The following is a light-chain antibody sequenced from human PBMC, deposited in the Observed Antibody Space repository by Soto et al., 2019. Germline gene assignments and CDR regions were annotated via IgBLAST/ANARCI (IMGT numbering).Light chain of an antibody. CDR2: TSN. Sequence: QSVLTQPPSASGTPRQRGTLSCSGSSSKFGSKTVNWYQQVPGTGPKLVIYTSNQRPSRIPDQFSGSESGTSSSLASSGLQSEAEAYYYCASWDDSLNGPIAFATGTKVTVL. V-gene: IGLV1-44*01. CDR1: SSKFGSKT. CDR3: ASWDDSLNGPIA. J-gene: IGLJ1*01.